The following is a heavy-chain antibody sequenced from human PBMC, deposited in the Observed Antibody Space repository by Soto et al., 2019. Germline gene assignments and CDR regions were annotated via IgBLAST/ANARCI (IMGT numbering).Heavy chain of an antibody. D-gene: IGHD3-3*01. CDR2: IYYSGST. CDR1: GGSISSSSYY. V-gene: IGHV4-39*01. J-gene: IGHJ4*02. Sequence: PSETLSLTCTVSGGSISSSSYYWGWIRQPPGKGLEWIGSIYYSGSTYHNPSLKSRVTISVDTSKNQFSLKLSSVTAADTAVYYCARHVSYYEFWSGYPSSYYFDYWGQGTLVTVAS. CDR3: ARHVSYYEFWSGYPSSYYFDY.